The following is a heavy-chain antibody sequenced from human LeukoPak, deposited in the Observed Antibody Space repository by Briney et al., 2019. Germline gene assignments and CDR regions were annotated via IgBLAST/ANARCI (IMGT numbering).Heavy chain of an antibody. CDR3: ARPYDTQPFDAFDI. CDR2: IWYDGSIK. D-gene: IGHD3-22*01. Sequence: GGSLRLSCAASGFTFDTHGMHWVRQAPGKGLEWVAVIWYDGSIKYYSDSVKGRFTISRDNSKNTLYLQMNSLRAEDTAVYYCARPYDTQPFDAFDIWGQGTMVTVSS. CDR1: GFTFDTHG. J-gene: IGHJ3*02. V-gene: IGHV3-33*01.